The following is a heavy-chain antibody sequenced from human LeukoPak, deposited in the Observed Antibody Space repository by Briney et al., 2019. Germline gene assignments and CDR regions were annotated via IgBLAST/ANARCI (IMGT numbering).Heavy chain of an antibody. CDR3: ARGDYSRSNWFDP. Sequence: PSETLSLTCTVSGGSISSGGYYWSWIRQPPGKGLEWIGYIYHSGSTYYNPSLKSRVTISVDTSKNQFSLKLSSVTAADTAVYYCARGDYSRSNWFDPWGQGTLVTVSS. D-gene: IGHD4-17*01. CDR2: IYHSGST. J-gene: IGHJ5*02. V-gene: IGHV4-30-2*05. CDR1: GGSISSGGYY.